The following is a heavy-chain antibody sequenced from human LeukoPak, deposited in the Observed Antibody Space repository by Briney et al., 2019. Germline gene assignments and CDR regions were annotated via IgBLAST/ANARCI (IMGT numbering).Heavy chain of an antibody. J-gene: IGHJ4*02. CDR1: GGSISSYY. D-gene: IGHD6-19*01. V-gene: IGHV4-4*09. CDR2: TYTSGST. CDR3: ARGGWYFDY. Sequence: SETLSLTCTVSGGSISSYYWTWIRQSPAKGLEWIGYTYTSGSTNYNPSLKSRVTISVDTSKKQFSPKLSSVTAADTAVYYCARGGWYFDYWGQGTLVTVSS.